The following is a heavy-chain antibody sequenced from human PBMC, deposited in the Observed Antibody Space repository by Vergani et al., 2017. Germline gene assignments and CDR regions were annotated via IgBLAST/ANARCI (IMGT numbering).Heavy chain of an antibody. J-gene: IGHJ4*02. D-gene: IGHD2-21*02. CDR3: GHCGGDCLVLPTFDY. CDR1: GFTFSSYA. Sequence: EVQLVESGGGVVRPGGSLRLSCAASGFTFSSYAMSWVRQAPGKGLEWVSVISGSGGNTYYADSVKVRFTISRDNSKNTLYLQMKSLRAEDTAVYYFGHCGGDCLVLPTFDYWGQGTLVTVSS. CDR2: ISGSGGNT. V-gene: IGHV3-23*04.